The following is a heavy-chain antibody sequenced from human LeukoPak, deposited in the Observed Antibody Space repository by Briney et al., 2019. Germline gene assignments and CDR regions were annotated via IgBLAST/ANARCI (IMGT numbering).Heavy chain of an antibody. CDR2: IWYDGSNK. V-gene: IGHV3-33*06. Sequence: PGGSLSHFCAASGFTFISYVLHWVRQAPGKGLEWVAVIWYDGSNKYYPDSVKGRFTIPRDNSKNTLYLQMNSLRAEDTAVYYCAKKNWKGWVDPWGQGTLVTVSS. CDR1: GFTFISYV. CDR3: AKKNWKGWVDP. D-gene: IGHD1-1*01. J-gene: IGHJ5*02.